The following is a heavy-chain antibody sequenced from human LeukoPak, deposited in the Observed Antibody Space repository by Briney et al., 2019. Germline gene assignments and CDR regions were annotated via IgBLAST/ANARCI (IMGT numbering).Heavy chain of an antibody. Sequence: GGSLRLSCAASGFTFSSYGMHWIRQAPGKGLEWVAFIRYDGSNKYYADSVKGRFTISRDNSKNTLYLQMNSLRAEDTAVYYCAKDPELYYSGGGNWFDPWGQGTLVSFSS. J-gene: IGHJ5*02. V-gene: IGHV3-30*02. CDR1: GFTFSSYG. CDR2: IRYDGSNK. CDR3: AKDPELYYSGGGNWFDP. D-gene: IGHD3-10*01.